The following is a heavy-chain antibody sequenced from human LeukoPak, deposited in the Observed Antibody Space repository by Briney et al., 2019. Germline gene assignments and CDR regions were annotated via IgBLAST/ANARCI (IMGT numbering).Heavy chain of an antibody. D-gene: IGHD2-15*01. CDR2: INHSGST. V-gene: IGHV4-34*01. Sequence: SETLSLTCAVYGGSFSGYYWSWIRQPPGKGLEWIGEINHSGSTNYNPSLKSRVTMSVDKSKNQFSLKLSSVTAADTAVYYCARQGGSASSYYGYWGQGTLVTVSS. CDR3: ARQGGSASSYYGY. J-gene: IGHJ4*02. CDR1: GGSFSGYY.